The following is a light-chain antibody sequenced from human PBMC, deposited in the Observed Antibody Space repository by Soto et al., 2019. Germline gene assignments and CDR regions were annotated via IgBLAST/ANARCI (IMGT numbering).Light chain of an antibody. V-gene: IGKV3-11*01. CDR2: DAS. CDR3: QHRRDWPLT. Sequence: IVLTQSPATLSLSPGDRATLSSSASEPVANYLAWYQQKPGQRPRLLIYDASHRATGVPARFSGSGSGTDFTLVIINLDPGDFATYYCQHRRDWPLTFGGGTKV. J-gene: IGKJ4*01. CDR1: EPVANY.